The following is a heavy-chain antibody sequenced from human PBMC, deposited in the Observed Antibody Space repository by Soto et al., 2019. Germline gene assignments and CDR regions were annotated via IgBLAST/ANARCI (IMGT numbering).Heavy chain of an antibody. CDR2: IIPILGIA. CDR1: GGTFSSYT. Sequence: GASVKVSCKASGGTFSSYTISWVRQAPGQGLEWMGRIIPILGIANYAQKFQGRVTITADKSTSTAYMELSSLRSEDTAVYYCARASWEAARLLTPNESAHDYYYYYMDVWGKGTTVTVSS. CDR3: ARASWEAARLLTPNESAHDYYYYYMDV. V-gene: IGHV1-69*02. J-gene: IGHJ6*03. D-gene: IGHD6-6*01.